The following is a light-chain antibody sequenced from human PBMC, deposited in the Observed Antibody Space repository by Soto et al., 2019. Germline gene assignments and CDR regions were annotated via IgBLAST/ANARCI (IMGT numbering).Light chain of an antibody. J-gene: IGKJ4*01. V-gene: IGKV1-33*01. CDR1: QDIGNY. CDR2: DAS. CDR3: QQHDSLPLT. Sequence: DIQMTQSPSSLSASVGDRVTVTCRASQDIGNYLCWYQQKLGKSPKLLIYDASYLEAGVPSRFSGGGSGTYFTFTISSLQPEDFATYYCQQHDSLPLTFGGGTKVDIK.